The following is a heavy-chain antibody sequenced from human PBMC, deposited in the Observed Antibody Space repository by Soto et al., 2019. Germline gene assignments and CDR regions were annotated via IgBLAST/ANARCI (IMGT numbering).Heavy chain of an antibody. Sequence: PSETLSLSCAASGFSFSSYAMSWVRQAPGKGLEWVSSISGSGRSTYYADSVKGRFTISRDNSKNTLYLQMNSLRAEDTAVYYCVKDRKTMTIALIKDAFDIWGQGTMVTVS. CDR2: ISGSGRST. CDR1: GFSFSSYA. J-gene: IGHJ3*02. CDR3: VKDRKTMTIALIKDAFDI. V-gene: IGHV3-23*01. D-gene: IGHD3-22*01.